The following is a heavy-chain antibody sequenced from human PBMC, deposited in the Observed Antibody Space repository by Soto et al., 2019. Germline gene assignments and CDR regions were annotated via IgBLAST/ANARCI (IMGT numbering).Heavy chain of an antibody. Sequence: SETLSLTCTVSGGSISSGGYYWSWIRQHPGKGLEWIGYIYYSGSTYYNPSLKSRVTISVDTSKNQFSLKLSSVTAADTAVYYCARGIYYDFWSGYPGYFDYWGQGTWSPSPQ. CDR1: GGSISSGGYY. V-gene: IGHV4-31*03. D-gene: IGHD3-3*01. CDR2: IYYSGST. J-gene: IGHJ4*02. CDR3: ARGIYYDFWSGYPGYFDY.